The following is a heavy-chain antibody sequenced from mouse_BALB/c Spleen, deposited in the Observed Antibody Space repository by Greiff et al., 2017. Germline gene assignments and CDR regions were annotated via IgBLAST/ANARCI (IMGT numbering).Heavy chain of an antibody. Sequence: EVKLMESGPGLVKPSQSLSLTCTVTGYSITSDYAWNWIRQFPGNKLEWMCYISYSGSTSYNPSLKSRISITRDTSNNHFFLQLHSVTTEDTATYYCARGEYYGISWFAYWGQGTLVTVSA. CDR1: GYSITSDYA. CDR3: ARGEYYGISWFAY. J-gene: IGHJ3*01. CDR2: ISYSGST. V-gene: IGHV3-2*02. D-gene: IGHD1-1*01.